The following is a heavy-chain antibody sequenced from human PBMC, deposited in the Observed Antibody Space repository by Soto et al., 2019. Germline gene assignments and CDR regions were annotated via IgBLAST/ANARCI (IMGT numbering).Heavy chain of an antibody. D-gene: IGHD3-22*01. CDR3: ARDSSGYLVDFQH. CDR2: IYYSGST. J-gene: IGHJ1*01. CDR1: GGSISSGGYY. V-gene: IGHV4-31*03. Sequence: PSETLSLTCTVSGGSISSGGYYWSWIRQHPGKGLEWIGYIYYSGSTYYNPSLKSRVTISVGTSKNQFSLKLSSVTAADTAVYYCARDSSGYLVDFQHWGQGTLVTVSS.